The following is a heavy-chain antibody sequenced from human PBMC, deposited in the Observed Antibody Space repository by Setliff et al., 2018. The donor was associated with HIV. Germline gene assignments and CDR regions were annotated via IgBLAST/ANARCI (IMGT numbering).Heavy chain of an antibody. D-gene: IGHD2-2*03. CDR2: IDPSGSRI. V-gene: IGHV3-23*01. Sequence: GGSLRLSCAASEFTLSGYSMSWVRQVLGKGLEWVSAIDPSGSRIFYSDSVKGRFTISRDNSKNTLYLQMNSLAAEDTAVYYCAKVDNGHCTSASCRDFDYWGQGTLVTVSS. CDR3: AKVDNGHCTSASCRDFDY. J-gene: IGHJ4*02. CDR1: EFTLSGYS.